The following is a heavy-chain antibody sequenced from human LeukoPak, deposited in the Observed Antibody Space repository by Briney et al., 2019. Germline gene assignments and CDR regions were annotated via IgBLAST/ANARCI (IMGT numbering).Heavy chain of an antibody. CDR1: GGSISSYY. CDR2: IYYSGST. J-gene: IGHJ4*02. D-gene: IGHD2-21*01. V-gene: IGHV4-59*01. CDR3: ARLSRDGGERGDYFDY. Sequence: PSETLSLTCTVSGGSISSYYWSWIRQPPGKGLEWIGYIYYSGSTNYNPSLKSRVTISVDTSKNQFSLKLSSVTAADTAMYYCARLSRDGGERGDYFDYWGQGTLVTVSS.